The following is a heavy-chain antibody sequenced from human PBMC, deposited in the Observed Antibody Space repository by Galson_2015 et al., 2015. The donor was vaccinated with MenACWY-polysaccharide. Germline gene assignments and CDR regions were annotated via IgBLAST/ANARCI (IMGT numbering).Heavy chain of an antibody. CDR3: AKDKGGGSYWGNTKIDY. D-gene: IGHD1-26*01. CDR2: ISNSGGST. CDR1: GFTFSSYA. V-gene: IGHV3-23*01. Sequence: SGFTFSSYAMNWVRQAPGKGLEWVSAISNSGGSTYYTDSVKGRFTISRDNSKNTLFLQMNSLRAEDTAVYYCAKDKGGGSYWGNTKIDYWGQGTLVTVSS. J-gene: IGHJ4*02.